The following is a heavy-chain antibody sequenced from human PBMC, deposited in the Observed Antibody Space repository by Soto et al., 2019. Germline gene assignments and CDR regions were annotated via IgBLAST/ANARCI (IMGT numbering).Heavy chain of an antibody. J-gene: IGHJ5*02. CDR2: ISGSGDST. CDR1: GFTFSSYA. V-gene: IGHV3-23*01. Sequence: GGSLGLSCEASGFTFSSYAMSWVRQAPGKGLEWVSGISGSGDSTYYADSVKGRFTISRDNSKNTLYLQMNSLRAEDTAVYYCAKDDSAYYYDSRGYPNWSDVPGQTPVVTLST. CDR3: AKDDSAYYYDSRGYPNWSDV. D-gene: IGHD3-22*01.